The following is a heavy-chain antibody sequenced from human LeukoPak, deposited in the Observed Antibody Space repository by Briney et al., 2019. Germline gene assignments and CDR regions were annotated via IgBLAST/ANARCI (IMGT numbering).Heavy chain of an antibody. CDR3: ARVRRRWLQFSHFDY. J-gene: IGHJ4*02. CDR1: GGSISSGGYY. CDR2: IYYSGST. V-gene: IGHV4-31*03. Sequence: SQTLSLTCTVSGGSISSGGYYWSWLRQHPGTGLEWIGYIYYSGSTYYNPSLKSRVTISVDTSKNQFSLKLSSVTAADTAVYYCARVRRRWLQFSHFDYWGQGTLVTVSS. D-gene: IGHD5-24*01.